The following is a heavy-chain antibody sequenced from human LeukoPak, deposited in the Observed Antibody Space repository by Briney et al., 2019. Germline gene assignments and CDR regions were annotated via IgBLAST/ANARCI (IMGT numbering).Heavy chain of an antibody. CDR1: GYTFTSYG. V-gene: IGHV1-18*01. CDR3: ATLLGETYFFDF. D-gene: IGHD1-26*01. CDR2: ISAYNGNT. Sequence: ASVRVSCKASGYTFTSYGISWVRRAPGQGVERMGWISAYNGNTNYAQKLQGRVTMTTDTTTRTAYMELRSLRSDDTAVYYCATLLGETYFFDFWGQGTLVTVSS. J-gene: IGHJ4*02.